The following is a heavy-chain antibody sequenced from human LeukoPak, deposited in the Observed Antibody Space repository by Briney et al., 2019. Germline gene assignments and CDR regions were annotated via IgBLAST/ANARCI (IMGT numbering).Heavy chain of an antibody. J-gene: IGHJ4*02. D-gene: IGHD1-26*01. CDR2: ISSSSSYI. CDR3: ARRELLPSGNFLEDY. V-gene: IGHV3-21*01. CDR1: GFTFSSYS. Sequence: PGGSLRLSCAASGFTFSSYSMNWVRQAPGKGLGWDSSISSSSSYIYYADSVKGRFTISRDNAKNSLYLQMNSLRAEDTAVYYCARRELLPSGNFLEDYWGQGTLVTVSS.